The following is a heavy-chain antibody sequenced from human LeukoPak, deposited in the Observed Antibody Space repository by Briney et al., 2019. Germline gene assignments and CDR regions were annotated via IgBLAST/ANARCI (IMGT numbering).Heavy chain of an antibody. CDR2: IYPGDSDT. CDR1: GYSFTSYW. Sequence: GESLKISCKGSGYSFTSYWIGWVRQLPGKGLEWMGIIYPGDSDTRYSPSFQGQVTISADKSISTAYLQWSSLKASDTAMYYCARRTYYDFWSGYRVFDYWGQGTLVTVSS. D-gene: IGHD3-3*01. V-gene: IGHV5-51*01. CDR3: ARRTYYDFWSGYRVFDY. J-gene: IGHJ4*02.